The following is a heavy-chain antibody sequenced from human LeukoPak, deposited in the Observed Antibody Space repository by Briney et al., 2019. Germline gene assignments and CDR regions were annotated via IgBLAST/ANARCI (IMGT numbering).Heavy chain of an antibody. J-gene: IGHJ6*02. CDR1: GFTFGRYW. V-gene: IGHV3-74*01. Sequence: QPGGSLRLSCAASGFTFGRYWMHWLRQGPGKGLVWVSRISTDGSSSTYADSVKGRFTISRDNGKNTLYLQMNSLRAEDTAVYCCASYLTSIPSGMDVWGQGTTVIVSS. CDR2: ISTDGSSS. CDR3: ASYLTSIPSGMDV. D-gene: IGHD2/OR15-2a*01.